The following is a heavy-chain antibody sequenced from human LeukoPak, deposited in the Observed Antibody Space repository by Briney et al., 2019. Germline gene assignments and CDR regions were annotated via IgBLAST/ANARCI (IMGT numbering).Heavy chain of an antibody. CDR3: ARAGGADSPQDLDY. J-gene: IGHJ4*02. D-gene: IGHD3-22*01. CDR2: INHSGST. V-gene: IGHV4-34*01. CDR1: GASLSAYC. Sequence: PSETLSLTCAVSGASLSAYCWSWIRQPPEKGLEWVGEINHSGSTNYNPSLKSRVTLSVDTSKNQFSLRLTSVTAADTAVYYCARAGGADSPQDLDYWGQGILVTVSS.